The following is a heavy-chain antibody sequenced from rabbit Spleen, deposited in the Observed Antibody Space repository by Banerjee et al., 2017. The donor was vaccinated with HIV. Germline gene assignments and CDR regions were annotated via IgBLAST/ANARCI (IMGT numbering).Heavy chain of an antibody. D-gene: IGHD2-1*01. CDR2: INTYTAKG. CDR3: ARDLTIVIGWNFNL. Sequence: QEQLVEAGGGLVKPEGSLTLTCKASGFSFSDRDVKCWVRQAPGKGLEWIACINTYTAKGVYATWAKGRFAISRTSSTTVTLQMTSLTAADTATYFCARDLTIVIGWNFNLWGQGTLVTVS. CDR1: GFSFSDRDV. J-gene: IGHJ4*01. V-gene: IGHV1S45*01.